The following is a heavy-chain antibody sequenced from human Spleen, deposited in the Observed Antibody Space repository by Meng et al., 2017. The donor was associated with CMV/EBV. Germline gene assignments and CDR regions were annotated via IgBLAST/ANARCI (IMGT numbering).Heavy chain of an antibody. CDR2: ISSISSTI. V-gene: IGHV3-48*04. J-gene: IGHJ6*02. D-gene: IGHD2-2*01. CDR1: GFTFGDYA. CDR3: ARVSCSSTSCYPAEYGMDV. Sequence: GESLKISCTASGFTFGDYAMNWVRQAPGKGLEWVSYISSISSTIYYADSVKGRFTISRDNAKNSLYLQMNSLIAEDTAVYYCARVSCSSTSCYPAEYGMDVWGQGTTVTVSS.